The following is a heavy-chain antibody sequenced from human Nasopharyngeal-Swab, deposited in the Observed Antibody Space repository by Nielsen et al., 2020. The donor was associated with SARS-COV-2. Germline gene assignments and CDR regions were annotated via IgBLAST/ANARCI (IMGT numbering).Heavy chain of an antibody. D-gene: IGHD6-13*01. CDR3: ARTYSSSYYYYGMDV. CDR1: GGSFSGYS. J-gene: IGHJ6*02. V-gene: IGHV4-34*01. Sequence: SETLSLTCAVYGGSFSGYSWTWIRQPPGRGLEWIGEINHSGSTNYNPSLKSRVTISVDTSKNQFSLKLSSVTAADTAVYYCARTYSSSYYYYGMDVWGQGTTVTVSS. CDR2: INHSGST.